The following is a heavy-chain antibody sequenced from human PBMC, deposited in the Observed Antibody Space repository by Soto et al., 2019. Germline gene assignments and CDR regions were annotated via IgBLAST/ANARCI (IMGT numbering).Heavy chain of an antibody. J-gene: IGHJ6*02. V-gene: IGHV1-18*01. CDR1: GYTFTTYG. D-gene: IGHD3-10*01. Sequence: QVQLEQSAPEVKKPGASVKVSCKASGYTFTTYGISWVRQATGQGLEWLGWINTHNGNTNYAQNLQGRVIMTRDTSTSTAYMELRSLRSDDAAMYYCTREGSAPYYYYGMDAWGQGTTVTVSS. CDR2: INTHNGNT. CDR3: TREGSAPYYYYGMDA.